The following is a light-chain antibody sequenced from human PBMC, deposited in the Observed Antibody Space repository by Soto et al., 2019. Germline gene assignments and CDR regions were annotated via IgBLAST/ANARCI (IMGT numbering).Light chain of an antibody. CDR1: QSVSSSY. CDR3: QQYGSSHT. Sequence: EIVLTQSPGTLSLSPGERATLSCWASQSVSSSYLAWDQHKPGHAPRLLIYGASSRATGIPDRFSGSGSGKDFPLTISRLEHEDVADYYCQQYGSSHTFGPGTKVDIK. CDR2: GAS. J-gene: IGKJ3*01. V-gene: IGKV3-20*01.